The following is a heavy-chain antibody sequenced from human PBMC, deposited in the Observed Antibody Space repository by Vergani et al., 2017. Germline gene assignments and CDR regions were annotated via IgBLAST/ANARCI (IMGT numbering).Heavy chain of an antibody. CDR2: IYTSGST. Sequence: QVQLQESGPGLVKPSETLSLTCTVSGGSISSYYWSWIRQPAGKGLEWIGRIYTSGSTNYNPSLKSRVTMSVDTSKNQFSLKLSSVTAADTAVYYWARENIGNYDFWSGYYEYYYMDVWGKGTTVTVSS. J-gene: IGHJ6*03. CDR3: ARENIGNYDFWSGYYEYYYMDV. V-gene: IGHV4-4*07. D-gene: IGHD3-3*01. CDR1: GGSISSYY.